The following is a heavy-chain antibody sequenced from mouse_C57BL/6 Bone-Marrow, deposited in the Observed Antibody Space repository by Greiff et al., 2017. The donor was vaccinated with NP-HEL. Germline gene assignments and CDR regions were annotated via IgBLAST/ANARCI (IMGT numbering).Heavy chain of an antibody. CDR2: ISSGGDYI. CDR1: GFTFSSYA. CDR3: TRERDGNYGNWYFDV. D-gene: IGHD2-1*01. J-gene: IGHJ1*03. Sequence: EVMLVESGEGLVKPGGSLKLSCAASGFTFSSYAMSWVRQTPEKRLEWVAYISSGGDYIYYADTVKGRFTISRDNARNTLYLQMSSLKSEDTAMYYCTRERDGNYGNWYFDVWGTGTTVTVSS. V-gene: IGHV5-9-1*02.